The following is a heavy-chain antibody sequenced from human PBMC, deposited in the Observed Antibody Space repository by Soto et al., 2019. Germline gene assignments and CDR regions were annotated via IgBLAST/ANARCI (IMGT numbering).Heavy chain of an antibody. Sequence: GGSLRLSCAASGFTFSSYWMSWVRQAPGKGLEWVAVISYDGSNKYYADSVKGRFTISRDNSKNTLYLQMNSLRAEDTAVYYCARDTSSGYYDYFQHWGQGTLVTVSS. V-gene: IGHV3-30-3*01. CDR1: GFTFSSYW. J-gene: IGHJ1*01. D-gene: IGHD3-22*01. CDR2: ISYDGSNK. CDR3: ARDTSSGYYDYFQH.